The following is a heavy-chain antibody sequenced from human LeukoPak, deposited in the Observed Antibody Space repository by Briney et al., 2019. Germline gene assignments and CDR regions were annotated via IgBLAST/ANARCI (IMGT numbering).Heavy chain of an antibody. CDR3: ARSVYDSSGYYPFGY. CDR2: IIPIFGTA. D-gene: IGHD3-22*01. CDR1: GGTFSSYA. J-gene: IGHJ4*02. Sequence: GASVKVSCKASGGTFSSYAISWVRQAPGQGLEWMGGIIPIFGTANYAQKFQGRVTITADESTSTAYMELSSLRSEDTAVYYCARSVYDSSGYYPFGYWGQGTLVTASS. V-gene: IGHV1-69*13.